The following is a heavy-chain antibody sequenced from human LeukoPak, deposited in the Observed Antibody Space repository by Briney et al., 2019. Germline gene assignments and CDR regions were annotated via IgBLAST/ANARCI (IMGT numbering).Heavy chain of an antibody. V-gene: IGHV3-74*01. J-gene: IGHJ4*02. CDR2: INEDGSTT. Sequence: GGSLRPSCAASGFTFSSNWMHWVRQAPGKGLVWVSRINEDGSTTNYADSVKGRSTIFRDNAKNTLYLQMNSPRAEDTAVYYCVRDLGGRSGHWGQGTLVTVSS. D-gene: IGHD1-26*01. CDR1: GFTFSSNW. CDR3: VRDLGGRSGH.